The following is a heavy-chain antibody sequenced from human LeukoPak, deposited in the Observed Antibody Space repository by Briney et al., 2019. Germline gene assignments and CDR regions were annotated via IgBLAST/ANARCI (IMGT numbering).Heavy chain of an antibody. CDR2: IYYSGST. CDR1: GGSFSGYY. J-gene: IGHJ4*02. Sequence: PSETLSLTCAVYGGSFSGYYWSWIRQPPGKGLEWIGYIYYSGSTNYNPSLKSRVTISVDTSKNQFSLKLSSVTAADTAVYYCARGEVVTATTNYYFDYWGQGTLVTVSS. D-gene: IGHD2-21*02. V-gene: IGHV4-59*01. CDR3: ARGEVVTATTNYYFDY.